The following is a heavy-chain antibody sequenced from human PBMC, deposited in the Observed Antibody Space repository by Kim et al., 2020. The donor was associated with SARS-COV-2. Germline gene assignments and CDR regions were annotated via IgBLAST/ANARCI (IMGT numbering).Heavy chain of an antibody. Sequence: ASVKVSCKASGYTFTSYGISWVRQAPGQGLEWMGWISAYNGNTNYAQKLQGRVTMTTDTSTSTAYMELRSLRSDDTAVYYCARVQALGDSSGWYEWFDPWGQGTLVTVSS. CDR2: ISAYNGNT. CDR1: GYTFTSYG. J-gene: IGHJ5*02. D-gene: IGHD6-19*01. CDR3: ARVQALGDSSGWYEWFDP. V-gene: IGHV1-18*01.